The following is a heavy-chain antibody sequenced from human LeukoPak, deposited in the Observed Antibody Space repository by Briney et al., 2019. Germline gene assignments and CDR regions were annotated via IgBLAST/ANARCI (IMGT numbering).Heavy chain of an antibody. D-gene: IGHD3-3*02. Sequence: XGGSTYYADSVKGRFTISRDNSKNTVYLQMNSLRADDTAVYYCAKDKHYCSGSSSSFYYFDDWGPGSLVTVSS. J-gene: IGHJ4*02. CDR3: AKDKHYCSGSSSSFYYFDD. V-gene: IGHV3-23*01. CDR2: XGGST.